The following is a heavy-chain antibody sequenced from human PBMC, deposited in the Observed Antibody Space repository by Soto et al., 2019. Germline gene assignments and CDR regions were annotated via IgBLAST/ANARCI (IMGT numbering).Heavy chain of an antibody. D-gene: IGHD3-9*01. CDR2: IDPSDSHT. Sequence: GESLKISCKGSGYSFAGYWITWVRQKPGKGLEWMGRIDPSDSHTYYSPSFRGHVTISATKSITTAFLQWSSLKASDTAMYYCARHLRYFDYGMDVWGQGTTVTVSS. CDR1: GYSFAGYW. V-gene: IGHV5-10-1*01. CDR3: ARHLRYFDYGMDV. J-gene: IGHJ6*02.